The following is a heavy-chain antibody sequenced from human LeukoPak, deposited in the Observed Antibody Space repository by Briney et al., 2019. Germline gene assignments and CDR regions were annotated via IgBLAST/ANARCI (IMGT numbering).Heavy chain of an antibody. V-gene: IGHV4-4*07. CDR2: YHISGIT. D-gene: IGHD2-2*01. CDR3: ASFTSAAICGAFDI. Sequence: SETLSLTCTVSGDSISSYYWSWIRQPAGKGLEWIGRYHISGITNYNPSLKSRVTLSIDTSKNQFSLKLSSVTAADTAVYYCASFTSAAICGAFDIWGQGTMVTVSS. CDR1: GDSISSYY. J-gene: IGHJ3*02.